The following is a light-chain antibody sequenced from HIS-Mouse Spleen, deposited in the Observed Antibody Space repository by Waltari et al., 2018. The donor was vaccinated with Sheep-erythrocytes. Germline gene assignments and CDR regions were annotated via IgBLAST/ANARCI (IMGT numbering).Light chain of an antibody. CDR3: SSYAGSNNWV. V-gene: IGLV2-8*01. Sequence: QSALTQPPSASGSPGQSVTIPCTGTSSDVGGSNYVSWYHQHPGKAPKLMIYEVSKRPSGVPDRFSGSKSGNTASLTVSGLQAEDEADYYCSSYAGSNNWVFGGGTKLTVL. CDR1: SSDVGGSNY. CDR2: EVS. J-gene: IGLJ3*02.